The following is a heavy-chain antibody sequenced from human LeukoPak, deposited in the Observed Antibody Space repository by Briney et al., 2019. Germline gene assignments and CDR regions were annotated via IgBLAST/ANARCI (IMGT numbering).Heavy chain of an antibody. V-gene: IGHV1-18*01. Sequence: ASVKVSCKASGYTFTSYGISWVRQAPGQGLKWMGWISDYNGNTNYAQKLQGRVTMTTDTSTSTAYMELRSLRSDDTAVYYCARRYCSSTSCHNWFDPWGQGTLVTVSS. D-gene: IGHD2-2*01. CDR2: ISDYNGNT. CDR3: ARRYCSSTSCHNWFDP. CDR1: GYTFTSYG. J-gene: IGHJ5*02.